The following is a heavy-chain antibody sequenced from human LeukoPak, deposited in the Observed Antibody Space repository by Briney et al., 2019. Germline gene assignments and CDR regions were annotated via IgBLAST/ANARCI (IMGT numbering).Heavy chain of an antibody. V-gene: IGHV3-73*01. CDR3: TTDPPYDGSDYPGDY. J-gene: IGHJ4*02. CDR2: IRSKANSYAT. Sequence: GGSLRLSCAASGFSFSGSAMHWVRQASGKGLEWVGQIRSKANSYATVYAASVKGRFTISRDDSKNTAYLQMNSLKTEDTAVYYCTTDPPYDGSDYPGDYWGQGTLDTVSS. CDR1: GFSFSGSA. D-gene: IGHD3-22*01.